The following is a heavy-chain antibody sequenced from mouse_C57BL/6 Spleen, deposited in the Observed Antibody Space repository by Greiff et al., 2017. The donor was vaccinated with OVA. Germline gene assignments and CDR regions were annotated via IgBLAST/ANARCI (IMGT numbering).Heavy chain of an antibody. CDR1: GYTFTSYW. V-gene: IGHV1-55*01. J-gene: IGHJ1*03. CDR2: IYPGSGST. D-gene: IGHD1-1*01. Sequence: QVQLQQPGAELVKPGASVKMSCKASGYTFTSYWITWVKQRPGQGLEWIGDIYPGSGSTNYNEKFKSKATLTVDTSSSTAYMQLSSLTSEDSAVYYCATLSTTVVDHWYFDVWGTGTTVTGSS. CDR3: ATLSTTVVDHWYFDV.